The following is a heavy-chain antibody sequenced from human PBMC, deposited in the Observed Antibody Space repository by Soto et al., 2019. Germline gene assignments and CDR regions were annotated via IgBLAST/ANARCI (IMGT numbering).Heavy chain of an antibody. CDR3: AKGFSGWQIDY. CDR1: GFTFSNFV. J-gene: IGHJ4*02. Sequence: EVQLLESGGGLVQPGGSLRLSCVVSGFTFSNFVMNWVRQAPGKGLEWVSAISGPGGSTYYADSAKGRFTISRDNSKNTLVLEMNSLRADDTAVYYCAKGFSGWQIDYWGQGTLVTVSS. D-gene: IGHD6-19*01. CDR2: ISGPGGST. V-gene: IGHV3-23*01.